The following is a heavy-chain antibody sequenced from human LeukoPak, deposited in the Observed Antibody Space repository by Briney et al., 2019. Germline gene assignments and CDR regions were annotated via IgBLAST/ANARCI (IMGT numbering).Heavy chain of an antibody. V-gene: IGHV4-4*07. CDR3: ARDPIYYYGSGSYYMDV. CDR1: GGSISSYY. Sequence: SETLSLTCTVSGGSISSYYWSWIRQPAGKGLEWIGRIYTSGSTNYNPSLKSRVTMSVDTSKNQFSLKLSSVTAADTAVYYCARDPIYYYGSGSYYMDVWGKGTMVTVSS. J-gene: IGHJ6*03. D-gene: IGHD3-10*01. CDR2: IYTSGST.